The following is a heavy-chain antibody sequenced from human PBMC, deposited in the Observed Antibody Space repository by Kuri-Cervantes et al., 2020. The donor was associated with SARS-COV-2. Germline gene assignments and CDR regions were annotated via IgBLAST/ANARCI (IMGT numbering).Heavy chain of an antibody. CDR1: GGTFSSYA. J-gene: IGHJ6*02. Sequence: ASVKVSCKASGGTFSSYAISWVRQAPGQGLEWMGWVNPNSGGTNYAQKFQGWVTMTRDTSISTAYMELSRLRSDDTAVYYCARDRRVCSGGSCYYYYYGMDVWGQGTTVTVSS. V-gene: IGHV1-2*04. D-gene: IGHD2-15*01. CDR2: VNPNSGGT. CDR3: ARDRRVCSGGSCYYYYYGMDV.